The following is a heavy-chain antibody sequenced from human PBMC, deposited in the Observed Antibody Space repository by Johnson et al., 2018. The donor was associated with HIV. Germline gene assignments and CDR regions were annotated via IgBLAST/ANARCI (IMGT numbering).Heavy chain of an antibody. V-gene: IGHV3-66*01. CDR2: IYSGGST. CDR3: AREAGGEAVAGPEMDAFDI. CDR1: GFTVSSNY. Sequence: VQLVESGGGLIQPGGSLRLSCAASGFTVSSNYMSWVRQAPGKGLEWVSVIYSGGSTYYADSVKGRFTISRDNAKSSLYLQMNSLRAVDTAVYYCAREAGGEAVAGPEMDAFDIWGQGTMVTVSS. D-gene: IGHD6-19*01. J-gene: IGHJ3*02.